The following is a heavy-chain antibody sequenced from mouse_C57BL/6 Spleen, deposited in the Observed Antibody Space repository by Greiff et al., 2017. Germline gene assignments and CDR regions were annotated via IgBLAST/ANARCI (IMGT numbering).Heavy chain of an antibody. CDR3: ARQEDYGNYVPYAMDD. CDR1: GYTFTSYG. D-gene: IGHD2-1*01. Sequence: QVQLKESGAELARPGASVKLSCKASGYTFTSYGISWVKQRTGQGLEWIGEIYPRSGNTYYNEKFKGKATLTADKSSSTAYMELRSLTSEDSAVYFCARQEDYGNYVPYAMDDWGQGTSVTVSS. CDR2: IYPRSGNT. V-gene: IGHV1-81*01. J-gene: IGHJ4*01.